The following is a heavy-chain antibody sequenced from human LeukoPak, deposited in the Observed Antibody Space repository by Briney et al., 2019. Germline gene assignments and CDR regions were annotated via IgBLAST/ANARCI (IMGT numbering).Heavy chain of an antibody. CDR2: INSSGGST. D-gene: IGHD4-17*01. CDR1: GFTASSNY. V-gene: IGHV3-23*01. Sequence: PGGSLRLSRAASGFTASSNYMSWVRQAPGKGVGWVSEINSSGGSTHYTDSVKGRFTTSRDNSKNTLYLQKSRLRAEDTAVYYCAKVRGPYGDYDFDYWGQGALVTVSS. CDR3: AKVRGPYGDYDFDY. J-gene: IGHJ4*02.